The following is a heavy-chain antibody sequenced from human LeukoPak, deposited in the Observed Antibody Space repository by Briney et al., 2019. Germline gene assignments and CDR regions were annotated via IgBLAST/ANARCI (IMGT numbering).Heavy chain of an antibody. CDR2: ISRNGGST. J-gene: IGHJ4*02. V-gene: IGHV3-23*01. CDR3: ARGSYYGYYYFDY. CDR1: GLTFSSYA. Sequence: GGSLRLSCAASGLTFSSYAMSWVRQAPGKGLEWVSGISRNGGSTNYADSVKGRFTISRDNSKSTLYLQMNSLRAEDTAVYYCARGSYYGYYYFDYWGQGTLVTVSS. D-gene: IGHD1-26*01.